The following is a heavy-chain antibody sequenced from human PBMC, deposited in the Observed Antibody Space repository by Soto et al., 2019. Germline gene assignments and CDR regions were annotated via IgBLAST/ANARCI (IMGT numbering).Heavy chain of an antibody. CDR2: ISAYNGNT. Sequence: QVQLVQSGAEVKKPGASVKVSCKASGYTFTSYGISWVRQAPGQGLEWMGWISAYNGNTNYAQKLQGRVTMTTDTSTSTAYMELRSLRSDDTAVYYCASAFHDYGDPYYFDYWGQGTLVTVSS. V-gene: IGHV1-18*01. CDR1: GYTFTSYG. CDR3: ASAFHDYGDPYYFDY. J-gene: IGHJ4*02. D-gene: IGHD4-17*01.